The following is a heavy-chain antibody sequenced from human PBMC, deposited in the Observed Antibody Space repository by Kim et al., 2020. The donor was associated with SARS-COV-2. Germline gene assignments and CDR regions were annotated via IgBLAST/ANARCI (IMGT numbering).Heavy chain of an antibody. D-gene: IGHD5-18*01. J-gene: IGHJ6*01. CDR1: GGSFSGYY. V-gene: IGHV4-34*01. CDR2: INHSGST. Sequence: SETLSLTCAVYGGSFSGYYWSWIRQPPGKGLEWIGEINHSGSTNYNPSLKSRVTIYADTSKNQFSLKLSSATAADTAEYYSARGWIQLWLSSYYYYGMDV. CDR3: ARGWIQLWLSSYYYYGMDV.